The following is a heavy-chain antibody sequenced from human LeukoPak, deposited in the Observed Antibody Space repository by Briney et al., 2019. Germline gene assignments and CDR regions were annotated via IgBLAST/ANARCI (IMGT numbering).Heavy chain of an antibody. D-gene: IGHD6-13*01. V-gene: IGHV3-48*04. CDR1: GFTFSSYS. J-gene: IGHJ3*02. Sequence: GGSLRLSCAASGFTFSSYSMNWVRQAPGKGLEWVSYISSSSSTIYYADSVKGRFTISRDNAKNSLYLQMNSLRAEDTAVYYCAFYSSSWYNLDAFDIWGQGTMVTVSS. CDR2: ISSSSSTI. CDR3: AFYSSSWYNLDAFDI.